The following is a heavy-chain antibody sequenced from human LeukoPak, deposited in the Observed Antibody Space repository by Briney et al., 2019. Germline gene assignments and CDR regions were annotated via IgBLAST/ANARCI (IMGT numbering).Heavy chain of an antibody. J-gene: IGHJ4*02. CDR3: TRFYCSSTSCYAGTVDY. Sequence: PGGSLRLSCTASGFTFGDYAMSWVRQAPGKGLEWLSFIRTKAYGETTQYAASVKGRFTISRDDSKSIAYLQLNSLRTEDTAVYFCTRFYCSSTSCYAGTVDYWGQGTLVTVSS. CDR1: GFTFGDYA. CDR2: IRTKAYGETT. V-gene: IGHV3-49*04. D-gene: IGHD2-2*01.